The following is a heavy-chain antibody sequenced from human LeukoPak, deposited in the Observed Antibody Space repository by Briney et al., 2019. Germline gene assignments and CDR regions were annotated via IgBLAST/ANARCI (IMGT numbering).Heavy chain of an antibody. V-gene: IGHV3-30*18. CDR3: AKDAEDIVGATIPDDAFDI. Sequence: PGGSLRLSCAASGFTFSIYGMHWVRQAPGKGLEWVAVISYDGSNKYYTDSVKGRFTISRDNSKNTLYLQMNSLRAEDTAVYYCAKDAEDIVGATIPDDAFDIWGQGTMVTVSS. CDR2: ISYDGSNK. CDR1: GFTFSIYG. J-gene: IGHJ3*02. D-gene: IGHD1-26*01.